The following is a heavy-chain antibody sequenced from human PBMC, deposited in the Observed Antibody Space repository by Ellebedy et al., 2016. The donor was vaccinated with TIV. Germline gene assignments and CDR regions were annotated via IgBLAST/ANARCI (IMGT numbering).Heavy chain of an antibody. V-gene: IGHV3-23*01. Sequence: GGSLRLXCAGSGFRFSNYAMSWVRQAPGKGLEWVADIGPGGVTGNYADSVKGRFTISRDNSKNTLYLHMTSLRAEDTALYYCAKDPRYFDWYPEIFDLWGQGTMVTVSA. J-gene: IGHJ3*01. CDR1: GFRFSNYA. CDR2: IGPGGVTG. D-gene: IGHD3-9*01. CDR3: AKDPRYFDWYPEIFDL.